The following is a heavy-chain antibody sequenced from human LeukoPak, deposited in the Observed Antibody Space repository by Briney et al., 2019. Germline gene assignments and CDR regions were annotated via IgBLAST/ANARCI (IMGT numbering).Heavy chain of an antibody. CDR2: INHSGST. CDR1: GGSFSGYY. CDR3: ARTKRYCSGGSCYSYYFDY. V-gene: IGHV4-34*01. J-gene: IGHJ4*02. Sequence: PSETLSLTCAVYGGSFSGYYWSWIRQPLGKGLEWIGEINHSGSTNYNPSLKSRVTISVDTSKNQFSLKLSSVTAADTAVYYCARTKRYCSGGSCYSYYFDYWGQGTLVTVSS. D-gene: IGHD2-15*01.